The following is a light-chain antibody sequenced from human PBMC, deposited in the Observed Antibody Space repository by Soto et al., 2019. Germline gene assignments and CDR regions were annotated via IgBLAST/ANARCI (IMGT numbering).Light chain of an antibody. J-gene: IGKJ5*01. V-gene: IGKV3-20*01. CDR2: GAS. Sequence: IVLTQSPATLSLSPGERASLSCRASQSIANSLAWYQQKPGQAPRLLIFGASNRATGIPDRFSGSGSGTDFTLTISRLDPEDFAVYYCQQYGSSPPITLGQGTRLEIK. CDR3: QQYGSSPPIT. CDR1: QSIANS.